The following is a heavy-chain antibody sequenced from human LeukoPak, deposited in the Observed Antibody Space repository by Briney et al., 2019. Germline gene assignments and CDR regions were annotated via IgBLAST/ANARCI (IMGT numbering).Heavy chain of an antibody. D-gene: IGHD2-8*01. CDR1: GGSISSGGYY. V-gene: IGHV4-31*03. J-gene: IGHJ4*02. Sequence: ASETLSLTCTVSGGSISSGGYYWSWIRQHPGKGLEWIGYIYYGGSTYYNPSLKSRVTISVDTSKNQFSLKLSSVTAADTAVYYCARGRSCTNGVCYSEVVYWGQGTLVTVSS. CDR3: ARGRSCTNGVCYSEVVY. CDR2: IYYGGST.